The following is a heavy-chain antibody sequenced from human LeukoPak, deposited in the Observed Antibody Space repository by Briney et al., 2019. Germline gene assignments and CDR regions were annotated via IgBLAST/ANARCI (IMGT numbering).Heavy chain of an antibody. CDR3: AKDPEHFDWLLRGYFDY. D-gene: IGHD3-9*01. CDR2: ISYDGSNK. Sequence: GGSLRLSCAASGFTFSSYGMHWVRQAPGKGLEWVAVISYDGSNKYYADSVKGRFTISRDNSKNTLYLQMNSLRAEDTAVYYCAKDPEHFDWLLRGYFDYWGQGTLVTVSS. V-gene: IGHV3-30*18. CDR1: GFTFSSYG. J-gene: IGHJ4*02.